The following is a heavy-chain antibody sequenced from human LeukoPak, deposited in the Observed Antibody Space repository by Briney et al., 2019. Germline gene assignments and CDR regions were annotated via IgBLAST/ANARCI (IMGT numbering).Heavy chain of an antibody. CDR1: GGSISSGGYY. D-gene: IGHD5-12*01. Sequence: SQTLSLTCTVSGGSISSGGYYWGWIRQPPGKGLEWIGTIYYGGSTHYNPSLKSRVTISLDRSKNLFSLKLSSVTDADTAVYYCARYHNGYDDYWGQGSLVTVSS. CDR2: IYYGGST. V-gene: IGHV4-39*07. J-gene: IGHJ4*02. CDR3: ARYHNGYDDY.